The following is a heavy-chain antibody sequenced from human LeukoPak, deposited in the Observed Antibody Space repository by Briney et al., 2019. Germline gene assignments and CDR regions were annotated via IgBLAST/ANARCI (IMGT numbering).Heavy chain of an antibody. CDR1: GFTFSSYS. V-gene: IGHV3-48*01. CDR3: ARVEEGSSGY. Sequence: GSLRLSCAASGFTFSSYSMNWVRQAPGKGLEWVSYISSSSSTIYYADSVKGRFTISRDNAKNSLYLQMNSLRAEDTAVYYCARVEEGSSGYWGQGTLVTVSS. D-gene: IGHD6-6*01. J-gene: IGHJ4*02. CDR2: ISSSSSTI.